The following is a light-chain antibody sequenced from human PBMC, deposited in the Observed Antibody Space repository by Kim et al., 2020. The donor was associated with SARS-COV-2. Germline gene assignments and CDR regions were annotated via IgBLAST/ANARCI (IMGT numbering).Light chain of an antibody. CDR2: DAS. Sequence: EIVMTQSPAILSVSPGERATLSCRPSQSVSNNLAWYQQKPGQAPRLLMYDASTRATGIPARFSGSGSGTEFTLTISSLQSEDFAVYYCQQYSKWRTFGQGTKVDIK. CDR1: QSVSNN. CDR3: QQYSKWRT. J-gene: IGKJ1*01. V-gene: IGKV3-15*01.